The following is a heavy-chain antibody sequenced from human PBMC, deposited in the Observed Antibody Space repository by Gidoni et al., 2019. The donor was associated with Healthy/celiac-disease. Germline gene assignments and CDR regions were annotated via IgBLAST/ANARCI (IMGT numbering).Heavy chain of an antibody. CDR1: GGSISSYY. V-gene: IGHV4-59*01. Sequence: QVQLQESGPGLAKPSETLSLTCTLSGGSISSYYWSWIRQPPGKGLEWIGYIYYSGSTNYNPSLKSRVTISVDTSKNQFSLKLSSVTAADTAVYYCARGGGYSSSSWVFDYWGQGTLVTVSS. J-gene: IGHJ4*02. D-gene: IGHD6-6*01. CDR2: IYYSGST. CDR3: ARGGGYSSSSWVFDY.